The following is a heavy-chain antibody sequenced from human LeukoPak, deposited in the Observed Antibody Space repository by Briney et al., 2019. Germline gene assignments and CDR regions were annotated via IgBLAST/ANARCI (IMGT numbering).Heavy chain of an antibody. CDR3: ARASVWSGYLNWFDP. CDR1: GYSFTSYW. Sequence: GESLKISCKGSGYSFTSYWIGWVRQMPGKGLEWMGIIYPGDSDTRYSPSFQGQATISADKSISTAYLQWSSLKASDTAMYYCARASVWSGYLNWFDPWGQGTLVTVSS. J-gene: IGHJ5*02. D-gene: IGHD3-3*01. CDR2: IYPGDSDT. V-gene: IGHV5-51*01.